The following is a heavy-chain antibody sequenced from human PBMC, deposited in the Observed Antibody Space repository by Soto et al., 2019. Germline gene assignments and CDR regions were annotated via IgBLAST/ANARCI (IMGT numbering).Heavy chain of an antibody. J-gene: IGHJ6*02. CDR2: IDPSDSYT. CDR3: ARHSIPAVMWGISNYYYGMDV. D-gene: IGHD3-10*01. Sequence: GQALKISFKGSGYSFTSYWISWVRQMPGKGLEWMGRIDPSDSYTNYSPSFQGHVTISADKSISTAYLQWSSLKASDTDMYYCARHSIPAVMWGISNYYYGMDVWGQGTTVTV. CDR1: GYSFTSYW. V-gene: IGHV5-10-1*01.